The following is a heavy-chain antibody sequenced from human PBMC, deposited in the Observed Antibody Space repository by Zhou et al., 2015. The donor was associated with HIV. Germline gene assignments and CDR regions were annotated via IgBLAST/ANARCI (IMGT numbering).Heavy chain of an antibody. CDR2: LTPMFTRA. V-gene: IGHV1-69*06. Sequence: QVYLVQSGAELRKPGSSVKVSCKTYGAPFNTFALNWVRQAPGQGPEWMGTLTPMFTRADYSRKFRGRVTMTADMSTDTGYMELSGLRFEDTAVYYCARDRGGATRPGWRYFDLWGRGTLVTVSS. J-gene: IGHJ2*01. CDR3: ARDRGGATRPGWRYFDL. CDR1: GAPFNTFA. D-gene: IGHD6-6*01.